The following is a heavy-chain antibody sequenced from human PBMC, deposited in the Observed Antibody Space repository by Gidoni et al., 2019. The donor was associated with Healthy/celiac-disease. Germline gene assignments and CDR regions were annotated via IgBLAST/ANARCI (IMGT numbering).Heavy chain of an antibody. V-gene: IGHV3-33*01. J-gene: IGHJ6*02. Sequence: QVQLVESGGGVVQPGRSLRLSCAASGFPFSRYGMHWVRQAPGKGLEWVAVIWYDGSNKYYADSVKGRFTISRDNSKNTLYLQMNSLRAEDTAVYYCARDYYDSSGYYLYYYYYYGMDVWGQGTTVTVSS. D-gene: IGHD3-22*01. CDR2: IWYDGSNK. CDR1: GFPFSRYG. CDR3: ARDYYDSSGYYLYYYYYYGMDV.